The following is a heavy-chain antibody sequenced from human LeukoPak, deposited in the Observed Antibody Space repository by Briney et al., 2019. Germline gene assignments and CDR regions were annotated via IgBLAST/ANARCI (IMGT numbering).Heavy chain of an antibody. Sequence: ASVKVSCKASGYTFTGYYMHWVRQATGQGLEWMGWMNPNSGNTGYAQKFQGRVTMTRNTSISTAYMELSSLRSEDTAVYYCAREWELPWGQGTPVTVSS. V-gene: IGHV1-8*02. CDR1: GYTFTGYY. CDR2: MNPNSGNT. D-gene: IGHD1-26*01. J-gene: IGHJ5*02. CDR3: AREWELP.